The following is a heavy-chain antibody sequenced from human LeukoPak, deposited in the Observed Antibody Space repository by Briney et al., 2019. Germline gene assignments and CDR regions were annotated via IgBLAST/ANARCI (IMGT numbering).Heavy chain of an antibody. CDR1: GFTFSSYS. CDR2: ISSSSSYI. J-gene: IGHJ4*02. D-gene: IGHD3-22*01. V-gene: IGHV3-21*01. Sequence: GSLSLSCAASGFTFSSYSRNWLRQAPGQGLEWGSSISSSSSYIYYADSGKGRFTISRDNAKNSLYLQMNSLRAEDTAVYYCARDSTMIVVVNYWGQGTLVTVSS. CDR3: ARDSTMIVVVNY.